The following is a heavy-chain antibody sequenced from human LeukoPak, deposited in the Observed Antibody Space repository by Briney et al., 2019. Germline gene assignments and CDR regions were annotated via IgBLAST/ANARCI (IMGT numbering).Heavy chain of an antibody. CDR3: ARGRQWLGKGYFDY. Sequence: PGGSLRLSCAASGFTFRNYRMNWVRQAPGKGLEWVANIKQDGSEEYYVDSVKGRFTISRDNAKNSLYLQMNSLRAEDTAVYYCARGRQWLGKGYFDYWGQGTLVTVSS. J-gene: IGHJ4*02. CDR2: IKQDGSEE. CDR1: GFTFRNYR. D-gene: IGHD6-19*01. V-gene: IGHV3-7*05.